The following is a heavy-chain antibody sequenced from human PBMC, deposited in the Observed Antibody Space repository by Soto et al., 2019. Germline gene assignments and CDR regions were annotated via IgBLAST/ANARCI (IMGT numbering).Heavy chain of an antibody. CDR2: IYSGGST. D-gene: IGHD3-3*01. J-gene: IGHJ5*02. CDR3: ARANTIFGVVVFDP. V-gene: IGHV3-53*01. CDR1: GFTVSSNY. Sequence: EVQLVESGGGLIQPGGSLRLSCAASGFTVSSNYMSWVRQAPGKGLEWVSVIYSGGSTYYADSVKDRFTISRDNSKNTLYLQMNSLRAEDTAVYYCARANTIFGVVVFDPWGQGTLVTVSS.